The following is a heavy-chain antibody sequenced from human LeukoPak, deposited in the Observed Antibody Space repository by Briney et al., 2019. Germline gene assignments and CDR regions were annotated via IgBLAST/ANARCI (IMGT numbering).Heavy chain of an antibody. J-gene: IGHJ4*02. D-gene: IGHD3-10*01. V-gene: IGHV3-23*01. CDR1: GFTFSSYA. CDR3: AKDRYSMVRGVISHFFGY. CDR2: ISGSGGST. Sequence: GGSLRLSCAASGFTFSSYAMSWVRQAPGKGLEWVSAISGSGGSTYYADSVKGRFTISRDNSKNTLYLQMNSLRAEDTAVYYCAKDRYSMVRGVISHFFGYWGQGTLVTVSS.